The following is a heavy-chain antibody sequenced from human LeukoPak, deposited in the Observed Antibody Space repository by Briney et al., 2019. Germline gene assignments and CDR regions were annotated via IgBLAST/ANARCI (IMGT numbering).Heavy chain of an antibody. V-gene: IGHV4-59*01. CDR2: VHYSGST. CDR1: GGSLSGYN. J-gene: IGHJ4*02. CDR3: ARGRASPPCFFDY. Sequence: SETLSLTCDVSGGSLSGYNWFWIRQAPGKGLEWIGYVHYSGSTNSKPSLKSRVTISVDTSKNQFSLKLSSVTAADTAIYYCARGRASPPCFFDYWGQGALVTVSS.